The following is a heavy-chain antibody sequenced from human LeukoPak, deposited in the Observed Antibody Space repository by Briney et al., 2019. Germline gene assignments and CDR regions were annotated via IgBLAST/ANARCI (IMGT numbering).Heavy chain of an antibody. V-gene: IGHV3-30-3*01. CDR3: ARDIVVVPAAFGMSLAFDI. Sequence: QPGRSLRLSCAASGFTFSSYAMHWVRQAPGKGLEWVAVISYDGSNKYYADSVKGRLTISRDNSKNTLYLQMNSLRAEDTAVYYCARDIVVVPAAFGMSLAFDIWGQGTMVTVSS. D-gene: IGHD2-2*01. CDR2: ISYDGSNK. CDR1: GFTFSSYA. J-gene: IGHJ3*02.